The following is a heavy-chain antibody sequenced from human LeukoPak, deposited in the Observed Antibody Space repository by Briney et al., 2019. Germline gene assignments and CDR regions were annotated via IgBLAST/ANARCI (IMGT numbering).Heavy chain of an antibody. Sequence: SETLSLSCIVSGDSIRGYYWNWIRQAPGKALEWIGHIHDNGDIAYNFSLKSRVTISMDTSKNQFSLKLSSVTAADTAVYYCGGWVYFDGVNFSVVNYGGQGPVAT. J-gene: IGHJ4*02. D-gene: IGHD3-22*01. V-gene: IGHV4-59*01. CDR1: GDSIRGYY. CDR2: IHDNGDI. CDR3: GGWVYFDGVNFSVVNY.